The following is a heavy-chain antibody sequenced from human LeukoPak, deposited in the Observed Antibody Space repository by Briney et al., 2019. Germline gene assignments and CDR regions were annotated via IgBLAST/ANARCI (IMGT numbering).Heavy chain of an antibody. V-gene: IGHV3-23*01. Sequence: PGGSLRLSCAASGFTFSSYAMTSVRQAPGKGLEWVSAISGSGGSTYYADSVKGRFTISRDNAKNSLYLQMNSLRAEDSAVYYCARDQGAPLTIPLDYWGQGTLVTVSS. CDR1: GFTFSSYA. J-gene: IGHJ4*02. D-gene: IGHD2-2*01. CDR3: ARDQGAPLTIPLDY. CDR2: ISGSGGST.